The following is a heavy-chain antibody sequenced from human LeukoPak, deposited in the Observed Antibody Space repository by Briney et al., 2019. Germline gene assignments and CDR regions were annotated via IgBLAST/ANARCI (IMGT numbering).Heavy chain of an antibody. J-gene: IGHJ4*02. D-gene: IGHD3-3*01. V-gene: IGHV1-18*01. CDR2: ISAYNGNT. Sequence: GASVKVSCKASGYTFTSYGISWVRQAPGQGLEWMGWISAYNGNTNYAQKLQGRVTMTTDTSTSTAYMELRSLRSDDTAVYYCARDGLRFLEWLLYRSSEMAQKGFDYWGQGTLVTVSS. CDR3: ARDGLRFLEWLLYRSSEMAQKGFDY. CDR1: GYTFTSYG.